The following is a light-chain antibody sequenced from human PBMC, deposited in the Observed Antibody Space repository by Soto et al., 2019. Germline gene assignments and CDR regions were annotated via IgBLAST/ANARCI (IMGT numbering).Light chain of an antibody. CDR1: TTDVATYDL. Sequence: QSALTQPASVSGSPGQSITISRAGTTTDVATYDLVSWYQHHPGTAPKVILYEVTKRPSGVSNRFSGSKSGNTASLTISGLQPEYEADYFCCSYAGGNTFVFGGGTKLTVL. CDR3: CSYAGGNTFV. V-gene: IGLV2-23*02. J-gene: IGLJ2*01. CDR2: EVT.